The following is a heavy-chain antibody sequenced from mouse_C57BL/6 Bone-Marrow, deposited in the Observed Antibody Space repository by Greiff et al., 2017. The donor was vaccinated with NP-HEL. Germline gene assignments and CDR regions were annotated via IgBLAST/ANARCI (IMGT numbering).Heavy chain of an antibody. V-gene: IGHV3-8*01. CDR3: ARLLGYFDY. D-gene: IGHD4-1*01. Sequence: EVQLQQSGPGLAKPSQTLSLPCSVPGYSITSDYWTWFRKFPGNKLEYMGYISYSGSTYYNPSLKSRISITRDTSKNQYYLQWNSVTTEDTATYYCARLLGYFDYWGQGTTLTVSS. J-gene: IGHJ2*01. CDR1: GYSITSDY. CDR2: ISYSGST.